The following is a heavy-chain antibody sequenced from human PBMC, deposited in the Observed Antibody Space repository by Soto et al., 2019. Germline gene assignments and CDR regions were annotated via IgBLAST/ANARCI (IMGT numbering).Heavy chain of an antibody. CDR3: AKAGPSSGYYYASDY. V-gene: IGHV3-23*01. CDR2: ISGRGDST. CDR1: GFTFNKHA. Sequence: PGGSLRLSCAASGFTFNKHAMNWVRQAPGKGLEWVSAISGRGDSTYYADSVKGRFTISRDNSKNTLYLQVNSLRAEDTAVYYCAKAGPSSGYYYASDYWGQGTLVTVSS. D-gene: IGHD3-22*01. J-gene: IGHJ4*02.